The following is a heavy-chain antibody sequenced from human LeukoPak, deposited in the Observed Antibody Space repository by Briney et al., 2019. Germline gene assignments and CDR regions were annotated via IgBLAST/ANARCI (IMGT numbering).Heavy chain of an antibody. CDR3: ARDPRSSGWLTYFDY. CDR2: IIPIFGTA. CDR1: GGTFSSYA. D-gene: IGHD6-19*01. V-gene: IGHV1-69*13. J-gene: IGHJ4*02. Sequence: ASVKVSCKASGGTFSSYAISWVRQAPGQGLEWMGGIIPIFGTANYAQKFQGRVTITADEFTSTAYMELSSLRSEDTAVYYCARDPRSSGWLTYFDYWVQGTLVTVSS.